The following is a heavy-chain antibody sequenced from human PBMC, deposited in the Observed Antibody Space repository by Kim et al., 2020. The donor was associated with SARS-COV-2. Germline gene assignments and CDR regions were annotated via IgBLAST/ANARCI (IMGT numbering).Heavy chain of an antibody. V-gene: IGHV3-21*01. J-gene: IGHJ4*02. Sequence: GGSLRLSCAASGFTFSSYSMNWVRQAPGKGLEWVSSISSSSSYIYYADSVKGRFTLPRDNAKNSLYLQMNSLRAEDTAVYYCASDTGYSSSWTAGGGYYFDYWGQETLHTVST. CDR3: ASDTGYSSSWTAGGGYYFDY. D-gene: IGHD6-13*01. CDR1: GFTFSSYS. CDR2: ISSSSSYI.